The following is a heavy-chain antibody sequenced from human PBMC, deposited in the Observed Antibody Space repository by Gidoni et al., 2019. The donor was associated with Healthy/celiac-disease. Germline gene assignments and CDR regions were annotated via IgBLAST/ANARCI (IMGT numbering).Heavy chain of an antibody. CDR2: INAGNGNT. CDR1: GYTFTSYA. V-gene: IGHV1-3*01. J-gene: IGHJ5*02. CDR3: ARVVQYCSSTSCYPSPFDP. Sequence: QVQLVQSGAEVKKPGASVKVSCKASGYTFTSYAMHWVRQAPGQRLEWMGWINAGNGNTKYSQKFQGRVTITRDTSASTAYMELSSLRSEDTAVYYCARVVQYCSSTSCYPSPFDPWGQGTLVTVSS. D-gene: IGHD2-2*01.